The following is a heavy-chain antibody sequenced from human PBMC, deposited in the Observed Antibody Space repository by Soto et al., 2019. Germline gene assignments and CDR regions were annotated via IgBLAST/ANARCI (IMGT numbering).Heavy chain of an antibody. J-gene: IGHJ4*02. CDR3: ESWYRSSRFVC. CDR2: IIPIFGTA. V-gene: IGHV1-69*06. Sequence: GASVKVSCKASGGTFSSYAISWVRQAPGQGLEWMGGIIPIFGTANYAQKFQGRVTITADKSTSTAYMELSSLRSEDTAVYYCESWYRSSRFVCWGQGTLVTVSS. CDR1: GGTFSSYA. D-gene: IGHD6-13*01.